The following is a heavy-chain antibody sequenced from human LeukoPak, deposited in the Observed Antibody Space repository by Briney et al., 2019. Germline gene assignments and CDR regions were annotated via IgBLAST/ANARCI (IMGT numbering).Heavy chain of an antibody. Sequence: QSGGSLRLSCAASGFTFSSYAMSWVRQAPGKGLEWVSAISGSGGSTYYADSVKGRFTTSRDNSKNTLYLQMNSLRAEDTAVYYCAKDPLHRFPTLFDYWGQGTLVTVSS. D-gene: IGHD2-21*01. CDR1: GFTFSSYA. J-gene: IGHJ4*02. V-gene: IGHV3-23*01. CDR2: ISGSGGST. CDR3: AKDPLHRFPTLFDY.